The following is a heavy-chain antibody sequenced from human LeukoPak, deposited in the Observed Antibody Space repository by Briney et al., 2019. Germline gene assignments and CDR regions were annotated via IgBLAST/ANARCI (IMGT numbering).Heavy chain of an antibody. CDR1: GYTFDNYA. D-gene: IGHD1-26*01. CDR3: ARDGSYSDY. Sequence: ASVKVSCKASGYTFDNYAISWVRQAPGQGLEWMGWISPYNGDKKYAQKVQGRVTITTDTSTSTAYMELRSLRSDDTAVYYCARDGSYSDYWGQGTLVTVSS. J-gene: IGHJ4*02. V-gene: IGHV1-18*01. CDR2: ISPYNGDK.